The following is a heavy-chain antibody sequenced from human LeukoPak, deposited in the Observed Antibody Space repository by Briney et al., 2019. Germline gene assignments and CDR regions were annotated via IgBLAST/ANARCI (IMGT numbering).Heavy chain of an antibody. V-gene: IGHV3-7*05. CDR1: GFTFGGYW. D-gene: IGHD3-16*01. CDR3: GRLTTAYDTVDP. J-gene: IGHJ5*02. CDR2: IKTDGSEK. Sequence: GGSLKLSCAASGFTFGGYWLSWVRQAPGKGLECVASIKTDGSEKYYADSVKGRFTISRDNAKNSLYLQMNSLRAEDTAVYYCGRLTTAYDTVDPWGQGTLVTVSS.